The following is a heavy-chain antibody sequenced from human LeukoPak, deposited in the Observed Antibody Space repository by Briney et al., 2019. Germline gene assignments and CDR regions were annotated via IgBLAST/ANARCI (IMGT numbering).Heavy chain of an antibody. Sequence: SVKVFCKASGRTFSSYAISWVRQAPGQGLEWMGRIIPIFGITNYAQKFQGRVTITADKSTSTAYMELSSLRSEDTAVYYCARSLWFGESRGGSLSSNWFDPWGQGTLVTVSS. V-gene: IGHV1-69*04. J-gene: IGHJ5*02. CDR2: IIPIFGIT. CDR1: GRTFSSYA. D-gene: IGHD3-10*01. CDR3: ARSLWFGESRGGSLSSNWFDP.